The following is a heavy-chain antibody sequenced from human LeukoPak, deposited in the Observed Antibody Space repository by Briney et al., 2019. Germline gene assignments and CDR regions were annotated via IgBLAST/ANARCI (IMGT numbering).Heavy chain of an antibody. CDR1: GFTFSSYG. V-gene: IGHV3-30*03. Sequence: GGSLRLSCAASGFTFSSYGMHWVRQAPGKGLEWVAVISYDGSNKYYADSVKGRFTITRDNSKNTLFLQMNSLRAEDTAVYYCVRASGPFDIWGQGTMVTVSS. J-gene: IGHJ3*02. CDR2: ISYDGSNK. D-gene: IGHD3-10*01. CDR3: VRASGPFDI.